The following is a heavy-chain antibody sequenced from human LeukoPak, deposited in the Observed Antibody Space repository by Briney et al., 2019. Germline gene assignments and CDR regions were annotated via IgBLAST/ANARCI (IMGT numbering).Heavy chain of an antibody. CDR3: SRGYDFWSGYQGNAFDI. J-gene: IGHJ3*02. CDR1: GFTFSSYD. D-gene: IGHD3-3*01. CDR2: ISGSGGST. Sequence: GGSLRLSCAASGFTFSSYDMTWVRQAPGRGLEWVSSISGSGGSTYYADSVKGRFTISRDNSKNTLYLQMNSLRAEDTAVYYCSRGYDFWSGYQGNAFDIWGQGTMVTVSS. V-gene: IGHV3-23*01.